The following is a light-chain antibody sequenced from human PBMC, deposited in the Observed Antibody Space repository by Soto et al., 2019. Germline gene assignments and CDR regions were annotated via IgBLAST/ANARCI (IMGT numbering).Light chain of an antibody. V-gene: IGLV2-14*03. J-gene: IGLJ1*01. Sequence: QSALTQPASVSGSPGQSITISCTGTSSDVGGYNYVSWYQHHPGKAPELIIFDVIKRPSGVSNRFSGSKSGNTASLTIFGLQADDEADYYCFSYTSSTIYVFGTGTKLTVL. CDR1: SSDVGGYNY. CDR3: FSYTSSTIYV. CDR2: DVI.